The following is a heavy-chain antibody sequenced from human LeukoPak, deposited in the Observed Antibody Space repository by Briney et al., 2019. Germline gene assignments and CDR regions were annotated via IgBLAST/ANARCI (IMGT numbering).Heavy chain of an antibody. CDR3: ARDYDSSGYYMYYFDY. Sequence: GASVKVSCKASGYTFTGYYMHWVRQAPGQGLEWMGWINPNSGGTNYAQKFQGRVTMTRDTSISTAYMELSRLRSDDTAVYYCARDYDSSGYYMYYFDYWGQGTLVTVSS. CDR2: INPNSGGT. CDR1: GYTFTGYY. D-gene: IGHD3-22*01. J-gene: IGHJ4*02. V-gene: IGHV1-2*02.